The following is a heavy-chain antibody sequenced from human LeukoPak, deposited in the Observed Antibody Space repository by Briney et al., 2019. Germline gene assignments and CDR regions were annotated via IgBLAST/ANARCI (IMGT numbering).Heavy chain of an antibody. CDR2: IYHSGST. V-gene: IGHV4-38-2*02. J-gene: IGHJ4*02. D-gene: IGHD2-15*01. CDR1: GYSISSGYY. CDR3: ARDGGYCSGGSCYYSGYFDY. Sequence: SETLSLTCTVSGYSISSGYYWGWIRQPPGKGLEWIGSIYHSGSTYYNPSLKSRVTISVDTSKNQFSLKLSSVTAADTAVYYCARDGGYCSGGSCYYSGYFDYWGQGTLVTVSS.